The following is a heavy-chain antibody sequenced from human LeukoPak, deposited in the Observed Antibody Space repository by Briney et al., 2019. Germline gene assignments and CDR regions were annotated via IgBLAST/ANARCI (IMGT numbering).Heavy chain of an antibody. V-gene: IGHV3-48*02. Sequence: GGSLRLSCAASGFTFSSYSMNWVRQAPGKGLEWISYISGSTTKFYVDSVKGRFTISRDNAKNSLYLQMNSLRDEDTAVYYCVRDVGYAFDIWGQGTMVAVSS. CDR2: ISGSTTK. CDR1: GFTFSSYS. CDR3: VRDVGYAFDI. J-gene: IGHJ3*02. D-gene: IGHD1-26*01.